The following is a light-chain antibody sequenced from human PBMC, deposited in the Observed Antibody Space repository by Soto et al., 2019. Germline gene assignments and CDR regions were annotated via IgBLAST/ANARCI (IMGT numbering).Light chain of an antibody. J-gene: IGLJ2*01. CDR1: SSDVGGYNY. CDR2: DVN. CDR3: SSYTSSIS. Sequence: QSALTQPASVSGSPGQSITISCTGTSSDVGGYNYVSWYQQHPGKAPKLMIYDVNTRPSGVSNRFSGSKSGNTASLTISGLPDEDEADYYCSSYTSSISFGGGTKVTVL. V-gene: IGLV2-14*01.